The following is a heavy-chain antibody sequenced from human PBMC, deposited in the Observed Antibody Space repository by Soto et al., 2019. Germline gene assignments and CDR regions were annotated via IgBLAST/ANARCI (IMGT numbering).Heavy chain of an antibody. V-gene: IGHV4-34*01. J-gene: IGHJ6*02. CDR3: ARAIAARPGNWYYYGMDV. Sequence: SETLSLTCAVYGGSLIGYCWSWIGHPPGKGLEWIGEINHSGSTNYNPSLRSRATISVDTSKNQFSLKLSSVTDADTAVYYCARAIAARPGNWYYYGMDVWGQGTTLSVSS. D-gene: IGHD6-6*01. CDR2: INHSGST. CDR1: GGSLIGYC.